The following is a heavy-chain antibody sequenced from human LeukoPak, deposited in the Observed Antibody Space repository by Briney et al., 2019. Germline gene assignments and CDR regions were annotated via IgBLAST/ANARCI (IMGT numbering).Heavy chain of an antibody. CDR1: GYTFTSYD. CDR2: MNPNSGDT. Sequence: GASVKVSCKSSGYTFTSYDINWVRQATGQGLEWMGWMNPNSGDTGYSQKSQGRGAMTRNASISTAYIVLLSLRSDDAAVVYYARGLVWIQLIVWGQGTLVTVSS. D-gene: IGHD5-18*01. V-gene: IGHV1-8*01. J-gene: IGHJ4*02. CDR3: ARGLVWIQLIV.